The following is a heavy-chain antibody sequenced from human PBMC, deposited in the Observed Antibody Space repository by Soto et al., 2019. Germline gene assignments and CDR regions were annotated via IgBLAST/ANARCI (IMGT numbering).Heavy chain of an antibody. CDR3: ARARGAGTYLNWFGP. CDR2: IIPIFGTA. CDR1: GGTFSSYA. V-gene: IGHV1-69*13. J-gene: IGHJ5*02. D-gene: IGHD3-10*01. Sequence: ASVKVSCKASGGTFSSYAISWVRQAPGQGLEWMGGIIPIFGTANCAQKFQGRVTITADESTSTAYMELSSLTSEDTAVYYCARARGAGTYLNWFGPWGQGTLVTVSS.